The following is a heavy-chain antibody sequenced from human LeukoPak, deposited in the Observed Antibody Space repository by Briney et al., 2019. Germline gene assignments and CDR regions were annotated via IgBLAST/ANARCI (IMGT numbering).Heavy chain of an antibody. CDR2: MNPNSGNT. CDR3: ARGNYDFWSDGGYFDY. Sequence: ASVKVSCKASGYTFTSYDINWVRQATGQGLEWMGWMNPNSGNTGYAQKFQGRVTITRNTSISTAYMELSSLRSEDTAVYYCARGNYDFWSDGGYFDYWGQGTLVTVSS. CDR1: GYTFTSYD. D-gene: IGHD3-3*01. J-gene: IGHJ4*02. V-gene: IGHV1-8*03.